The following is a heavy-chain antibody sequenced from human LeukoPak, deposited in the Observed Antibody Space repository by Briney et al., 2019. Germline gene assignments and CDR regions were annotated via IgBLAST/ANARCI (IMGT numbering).Heavy chain of an antibody. D-gene: IGHD1-1*01. CDR2: IYNTGST. V-gene: IGHV4-39*01. Sequence: SETLSLTCTVSGGSISSSSHSWGWIRQPPGKGLEWTGPIYNTGSTYYNPSLESRLTISVDTAKNQFSLKLTSVTAADTAIYYCAQSLGSGNWIGNWFDPWGQGTLVTVSS. CDR3: AQSLGSGNWIGNWFDP. J-gene: IGHJ5*02. CDR1: GGSISSSSHS.